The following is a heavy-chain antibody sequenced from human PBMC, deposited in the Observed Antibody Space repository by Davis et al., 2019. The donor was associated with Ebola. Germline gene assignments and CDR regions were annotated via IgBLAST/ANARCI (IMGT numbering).Heavy chain of an antibody. J-gene: IGHJ2*01. V-gene: IGHV1-58*02. CDR2: IVVGSGNT. CDR1: GFTFTSSA. Sequence: AASVKVSCKASGFTFTSSAMQWVRQARGQRLEWIGWIVVGSGNTNYAQKFQDRVTITRDRSMSTAYMELSSLRSEDTAMYYCASARLGEGWYFDLWGRGTLVTVSS. CDR3: ASARLGEGWYFDL. D-gene: IGHD3-10*01.